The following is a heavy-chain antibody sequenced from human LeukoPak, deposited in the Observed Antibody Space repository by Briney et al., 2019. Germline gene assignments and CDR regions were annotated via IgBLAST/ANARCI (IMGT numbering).Heavy chain of an antibody. CDR2: IKQDGSEK. CDR3: ARNYYGSGSYYRY. D-gene: IGHD3-10*01. Sequence: GGSLRLSCAASGFTFSSYWMSWVRQAPGKGLEWVANIKQDGSEKYYADSVKGRFTISRDNAKNSLYLQMNSLRAEDTAVYYCARNYYGSGSYYRYWGQGTLVTVSS. V-gene: IGHV3-7*03. CDR1: GFTFSSYW. J-gene: IGHJ4*02.